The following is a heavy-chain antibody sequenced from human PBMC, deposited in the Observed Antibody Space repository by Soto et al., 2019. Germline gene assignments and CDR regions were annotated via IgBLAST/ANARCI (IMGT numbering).Heavy chain of an antibody. J-gene: IGHJ4*02. CDR1: GFTFSSYG. CDR3: AKERRAGVNYGFYSDF. D-gene: IGHD3-10*01. Sequence: EVQLLESGGGLVQPGGSLRLSCAASGFTFSSYGMTWVRQAPGKGLEWVSFSSATGAGTYYADSVKGRFTISRDNSTNTLYLQMTSLRADDTAVYYWAKERRAGVNYGFYSDFWCQGALVSVSS. V-gene: IGHV3-23*01. CDR2: SSATGAGT.